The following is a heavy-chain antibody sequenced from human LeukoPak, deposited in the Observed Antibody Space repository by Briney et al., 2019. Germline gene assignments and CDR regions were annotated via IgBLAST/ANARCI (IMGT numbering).Heavy chain of an antibody. Sequence: SETLSLTCTVSGGSLSSTSHSWGWIRQPPGKGLEWIGSIYYSGGTYYNASLKSRGTISVDTSKNQFSLKLNSVTAADTAVYFCARQVVAVAGIGYFDYWGQGTLVTVSS. CDR1: GGSLSSTSHS. V-gene: IGHV4-39*01. D-gene: IGHD6-19*01. J-gene: IGHJ4*02. CDR3: ARQVVAVAGIGYFDY. CDR2: IYYSGGT.